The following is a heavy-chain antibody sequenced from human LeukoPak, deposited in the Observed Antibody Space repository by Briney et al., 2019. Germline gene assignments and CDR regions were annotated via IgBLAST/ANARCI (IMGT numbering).Heavy chain of an antibody. CDR1: GYSFTSYW. J-gene: IGHJ4*02. CDR2: IYPGDSDT. V-gene: IGHV5-51*01. Sequence: GESLKISCKGSGYSFTSYWIGWVRQMPGKGLEWMGIIYPGDSDTRYSPSFQGQVTISADKSISTAYLQWSSLRSEDTAVYYCATGYGAFYLGWERTTLGYWGQGTLVTVSS. D-gene: IGHD1-26*01. CDR3: ATGYGAFYLGWERTTLGY.